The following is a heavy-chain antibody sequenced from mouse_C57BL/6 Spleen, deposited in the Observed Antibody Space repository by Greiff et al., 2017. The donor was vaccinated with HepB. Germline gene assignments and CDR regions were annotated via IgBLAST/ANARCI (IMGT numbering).Heavy chain of an antibody. CDR3: AKIYYGSSDAMDY. V-gene: IGHV1-7*01. J-gene: IGHJ4*01. CDR1: GYTFTSYW. D-gene: IGHD1-1*01. CDR2: INPSSGYT. Sequence: VQLQQSGAELAKPGASVKLSCKASGYTFTSYWMHWVKQRPGQGLEWIGYINPSSGYTKYNQKFKDKATLTADKSSSTAYMQMSSLTYEDSAVYYCAKIYYGSSDAMDYWGQGTSVTVSS.